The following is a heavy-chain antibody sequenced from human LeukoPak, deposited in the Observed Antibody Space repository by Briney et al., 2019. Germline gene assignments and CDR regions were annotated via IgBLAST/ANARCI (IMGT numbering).Heavy chain of an antibody. Sequence: SETLSLTCTVSGGSISSGGYYWSWIRQHPGKGLEWIGYIYYSGSTYYNPSLKSRVTISVDTSKNQFSLKLSSVTAADTAVYYCARVAYCGGDCYSLDYWGQGTLVTVSS. CDR1: GGSISSGGYY. V-gene: IGHV4-31*03. CDR2: IYYSGST. D-gene: IGHD2-21*02. J-gene: IGHJ4*02. CDR3: ARVAYCGGDCYSLDY.